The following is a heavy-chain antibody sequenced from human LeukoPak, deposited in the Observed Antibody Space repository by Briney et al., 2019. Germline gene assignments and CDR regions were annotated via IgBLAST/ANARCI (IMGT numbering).Heavy chain of an antibody. CDR2: MYYSGGA. CDR3: TRRCKDAYTLYCFDY. CDR1: GGSINSYY. Sequence: SETLSLTCTVSGGSINSYYWSWIRQPPGKGLEWIGHMYYSGGANYNPSLKSRVTISVDTSKNQFSLKLSSVTAADTAVYYCTRRCKDAYTLYCFDYWGQGTLVTVSS. D-gene: IGHD5-24*01. J-gene: IGHJ4*02. V-gene: IGHV4-59*01.